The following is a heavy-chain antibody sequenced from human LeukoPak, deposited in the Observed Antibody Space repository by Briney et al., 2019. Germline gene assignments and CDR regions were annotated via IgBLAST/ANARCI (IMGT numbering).Heavy chain of an antibody. CDR3: SISLVGINDY. CDR2: MNHNSGNT. J-gene: IGHJ4*02. CDR1: GYTFTSHD. Sequence: ASVKVSCLPSGYTFTSHDINWVRQAPGQALQWMGWMNHNSGNTGYAQQFHGRVTMNRDTSISTAYMHLRGLSSDHTALSYFSISLVGINDYWGQGTLVIVSS. D-gene: IGHD2-8*02. V-gene: IGHV1-8*01.